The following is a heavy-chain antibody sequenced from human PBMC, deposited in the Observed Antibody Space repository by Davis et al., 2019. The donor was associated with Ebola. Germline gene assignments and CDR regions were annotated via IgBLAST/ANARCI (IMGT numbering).Heavy chain of an antibody. V-gene: IGHV2-26*01. D-gene: IGHD2-2*01. CDR1: GFSLSTARMG. CDR3: ARIVVANWFDP. J-gene: IGHJ5*02. Sequence: ETLSLTCTVSGFSLSTARMGVSWIRQPPGKALEWLAHIFSNDEKSYSTSLKSRLTISKDTSKSQVVLTMTNMDPVDTATYYCARIVVANWFDPWGQGTLVTVSS. CDR2: IFSNDEK.